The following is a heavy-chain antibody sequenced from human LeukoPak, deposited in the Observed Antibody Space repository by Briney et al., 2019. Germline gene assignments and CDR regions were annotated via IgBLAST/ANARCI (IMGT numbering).Heavy chain of an antibody. CDR1: GFTFSSYE. J-gene: IGHJ2*01. CDR2: ISSSGSTI. Sequence: GGSLRLSCAASGFTFSSYEMNWVRQAPGKGLEWVSYISSSGSTIYYADSVEGRFTISRDNAKNSLYLLMNSLRAEDTAVYYCASSYWYFDLWGRGTLVTVSS. CDR3: ASSYWYFDL. V-gene: IGHV3-48*03.